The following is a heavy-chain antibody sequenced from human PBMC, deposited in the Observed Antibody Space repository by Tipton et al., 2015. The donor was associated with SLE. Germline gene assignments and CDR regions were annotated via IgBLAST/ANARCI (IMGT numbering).Heavy chain of an antibody. CDR2: IYYSSYT. CDR1: GVSITNSY. Sequence: TLSLTCSVSGVSITNSYWSWIRQPPGKGLEWIGYIYYSSYTNYNPSLKSRVTTSFDRSKNQFSLNLNSVTAADTAVYYCARGWGSYSSGWRYFYYYMDVWGKGTTVTVSS. J-gene: IGHJ6*03. CDR3: ARGWGSYSSGWRYFYYYMDV. D-gene: IGHD6-19*01. V-gene: IGHV4-59*12.